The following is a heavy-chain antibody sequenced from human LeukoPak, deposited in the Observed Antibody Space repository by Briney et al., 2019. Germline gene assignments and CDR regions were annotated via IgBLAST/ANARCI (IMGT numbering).Heavy chain of an antibody. Sequence: GASVKVSCKASGYTFTRYYMHWVRQAPGQGLEWRGWINPNSGGTNYAQKFQGRVTMTRDTSISTAYMELSWLRSDDTAVYYCARAPAGVVEPAANLPFDYWGQGTLVSVSS. J-gene: IGHJ4*02. CDR3: ARAPAGVVEPAANLPFDY. CDR1: GYTFTRYY. V-gene: IGHV1-2*02. CDR2: INPNSGGT. D-gene: IGHD2-2*01.